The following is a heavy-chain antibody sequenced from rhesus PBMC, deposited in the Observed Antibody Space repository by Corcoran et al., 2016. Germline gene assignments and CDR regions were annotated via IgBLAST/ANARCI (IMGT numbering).Heavy chain of an antibody. Sequence: QVQLQESGPGVVKPSETLSLTCAVSGGSISDTYRWRWLRQPPGKGLEWIGYIYGSSTSTNYNPSLKSRVTISKDTSKNQFSLKLSSVTAADTAVYYCAREIYGLDSWGQGVVVTVSS. CDR3: AREIYGLDS. J-gene: IGHJ6*01. CDR1: GGSISDTYR. CDR2: IYGSSTST. V-gene: IGHV4S10*01.